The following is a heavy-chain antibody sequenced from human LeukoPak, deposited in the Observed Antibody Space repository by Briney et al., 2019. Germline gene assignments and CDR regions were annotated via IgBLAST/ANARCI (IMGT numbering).Heavy chain of an antibody. CDR2: IYYSGST. V-gene: IGHV4-59*12. CDR3: ARVIVFSGGYYFDY. CDR1: GGSISSYY. D-gene: IGHD3-9*01. Sequence: SETLSLTCTVSGGSISSYYWSWIRQPPGKGLEWIGYIYYSGSTNYNPSLKSRVTISVDTSKNQFSLKLSSVTAADTAVYYCARVIVFSGGYYFDYWGQGTLVTVSS. J-gene: IGHJ4*02.